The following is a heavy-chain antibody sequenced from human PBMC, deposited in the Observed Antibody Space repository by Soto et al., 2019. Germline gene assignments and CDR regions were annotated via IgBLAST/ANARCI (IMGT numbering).Heavy chain of an antibody. V-gene: IGHV3-53*01. Sequence: GGSLRLSCAASGFSVSSNYMTWVRQAPGKGLEWVSIIYSDGRTSYADSVKGRFTISRDNSKNTVYLQMTSLSADDTAVYYCAREISAGFGEPWLDPWGQGTLVTVSS. CDR2: IYSDGRT. J-gene: IGHJ5*02. D-gene: IGHD3-10*01. CDR3: AREISAGFGEPWLDP. CDR1: GFSVSSNY.